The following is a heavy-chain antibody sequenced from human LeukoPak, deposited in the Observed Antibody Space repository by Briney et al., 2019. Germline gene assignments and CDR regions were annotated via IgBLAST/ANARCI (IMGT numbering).Heavy chain of an antibody. CDR3: AKGAQWLDRTFDY. V-gene: IGHV3-9*01. Sequence: GGSLRLSCAASGFTFDDYAMHWVRQAPGKGLEWVSGISWNSGSISYADSVKGRFTISRDNAKNSLYLQMNSLRAEDTALYYCAKGAQWLDRTFDYWGQGTLVTVSS. J-gene: IGHJ4*02. CDR1: GFTFDDYA. CDR2: ISWNSGSI. D-gene: IGHD6-19*01.